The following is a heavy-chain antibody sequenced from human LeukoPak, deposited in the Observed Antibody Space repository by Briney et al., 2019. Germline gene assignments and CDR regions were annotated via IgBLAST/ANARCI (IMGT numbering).Heavy chain of an antibody. CDR1: GFTFSRYD. V-gene: IGHV3-23*01. CDR2: ISDSAGTT. CDR3: ARELGFGELFYYGMDV. D-gene: IGHD3-10*01. J-gene: IGHJ6*02. Sequence: GGSLRLSCTASGFTFSRYDMSWVRQAPGKGLEWVSGISDSAGTTYYADSVKGRFSISSDNSKNTLNLQMNSLRAEDTAVYYCARELGFGELFYYGMDVWGQGTTVTVSS.